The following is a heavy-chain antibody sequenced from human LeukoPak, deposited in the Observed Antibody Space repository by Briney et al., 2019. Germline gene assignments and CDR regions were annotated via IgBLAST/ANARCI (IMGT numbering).Heavy chain of an antibody. Sequence: GGSLRLSCAASGFTFSNTWMSWVRQAPGKGLEWVGRIKSKTDGGTTDYAAPVKGRFTSSRDDSKNTLYLQMNSLKTEDTAVYYCTTVFWSYYYDSSGYNVYWGQGTLVTVSS. D-gene: IGHD3-22*01. CDR3: TTVFWSYYYDSSGYNVY. CDR2: IKSKTDGGTT. V-gene: IGHV3-15*01. J-gene: IGHJ4*02. CDR1: GFTFSNTW.